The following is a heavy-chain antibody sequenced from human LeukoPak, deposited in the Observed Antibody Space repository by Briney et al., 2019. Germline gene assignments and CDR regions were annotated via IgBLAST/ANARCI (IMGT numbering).Heavy chain of an antibody. CDR2: IGTAGDT. CDR1: GFTFSSYD. Sequence: GGSLRLSCAASGFTFSSYDMHWVRQATGKGLEWVSAIGTAGDTYYPGSVKGRFTISRENAKNSLYLQMNSLRAGDTAVYYCARGLVRWGHLKYFDLWGRGALVTVSS. J-gene: IGHJ2*01. D-gene: IGHD4-23*01. CDR3: ARGLVRWGHLKYFDL. V-gene: IGHV3-13*01.